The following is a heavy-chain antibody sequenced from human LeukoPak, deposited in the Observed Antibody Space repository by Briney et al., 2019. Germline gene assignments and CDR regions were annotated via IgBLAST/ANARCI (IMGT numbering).Heavy chain of an antibody. V-gene: IGHV4-39*01. CDR1: DGSFSSSSYY. Sequence: SETLSLTCTVSDGSFSSSSYYWGWIRQPPGKGLEWIGSMFYGGYTYYNPSLKSRVTISVDTSKNQFSLNLSSMTAADTAVYYCARVRGSFDYWGQGILVTVSS. J-gene: IGHJ4*02. CDR2: MFYGGYT. CDR3: ARVRGSFDY. D-gene: IGHD3-10*01.